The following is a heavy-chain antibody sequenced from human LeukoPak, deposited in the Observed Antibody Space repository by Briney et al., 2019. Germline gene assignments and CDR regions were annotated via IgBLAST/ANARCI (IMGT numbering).Heavy chain of an antibody. CDR2: IWYDGSNN. CDR3: ARDSDDYYDSSGYGDY. J-gene: IGHJ4*02. Sequence: GGSLRLSCAASGFTFSSYGMHWVRQAPGKGLEWVAVIWYDGSNNYYADSVKGRFTISRDNSKNTLYLQMNSLRVEDTAVYYCARDSDDYYDSSGYGDYWGQGTLVTVSS. CDR1: GFTFSSYG. V-gene: IGHV3-33*01. D-gene: IGHD3-22*01.